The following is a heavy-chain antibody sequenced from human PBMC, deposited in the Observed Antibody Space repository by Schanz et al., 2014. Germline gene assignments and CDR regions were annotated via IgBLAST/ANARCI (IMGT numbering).Heavy chain of an antibody. V-gene: IGHV1-69*04. CDR1: GGTFSSFA. D-gene: IGHD2-2*01. CDR3: ARELCSSTTCYVRYDP. J-gene: IGHJ5*02. CDR2: IIPILDIT. Sequence: QVQLVQSGAEVKKPGSSVKVSCKASGGTFSSFAIFWVRQAPGQGLEWMGTIIPILDITNYAQKFQGRVTITADKSTSTAYMELSSLTSDDTAVYYCARELCSSTTCYVRYDPWGQGTLVTVSS.